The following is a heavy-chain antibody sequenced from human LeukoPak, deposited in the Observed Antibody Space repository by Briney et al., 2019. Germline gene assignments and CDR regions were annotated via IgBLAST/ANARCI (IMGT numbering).Heavy chain of an antibody. D-gene: IGHD1-26*01. CDR3: AKGQWELLVVDY. V-gene: IGHV3-23*01. J-gene: IGHJ4*02. CDR1: GFTFSSYA. Sequence: GGSLRLSCAASGFTFSSYAMSWVRQAPGKGLEWVSAISGSGGSTYYADSVKGRFTISRDNSKNTLYLQMNSLRAGDTAVYYCAKGQWELLVVDYWGQGTLVTVSS. CDR2: ISGSGGST.